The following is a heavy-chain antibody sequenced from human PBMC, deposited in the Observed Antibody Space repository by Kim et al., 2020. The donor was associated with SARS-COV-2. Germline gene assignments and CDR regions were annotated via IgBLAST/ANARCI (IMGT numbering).Heavy chain of an antibody. J-gene: IGHJ4*02. Sequence: SETLSLTCTVSGYSISSGYYWGCIRQPPGKGLVWIGSIYHSGSTYYNTTHNSRVIISVDTSKNKYSLKLSSVIAADTAAYYCARGHGDSSSVYRVDYWGQGTLVTVSS. D-gene: IGHD6-13*01. CDR1: GYSISSGYY. CDR2: IYHSGST. V-gene: IGHV4-38-2*02. CDR3: ARGHGDSSSVYRVDY.